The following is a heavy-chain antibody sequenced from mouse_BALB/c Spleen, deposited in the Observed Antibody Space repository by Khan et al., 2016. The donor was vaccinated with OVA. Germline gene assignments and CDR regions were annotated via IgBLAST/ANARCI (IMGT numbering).Heavy chain of an antibody. Sequence: VQLVESGPELVKPGASVKISCKASGYTFTNYYIHWVKQRPGQGLEWIRWIYPGNVNSGYNEKFKGKATLTADKSSSTAYMQLSSLTSEDSAVYFCARWGGNFPSYAMDYWGQGTSVTVSS. J-gene: IGHJ4*01. V-gene: IGHV1S56*01. CDR3: ARWGGNFPSYAMDY. CDR2: IYPGNVNS. D-gene: IGHD2-1*01. CDR1: GYTFTNYY.